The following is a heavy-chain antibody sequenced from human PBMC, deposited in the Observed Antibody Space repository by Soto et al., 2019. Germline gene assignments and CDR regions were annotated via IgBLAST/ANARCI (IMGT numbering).Heavy chain of an antibody. V-gene: IGHV4-39*01. CDR2: IYYSGST. CDR3: ARHERGYDFWSGYYLSEWFDP. Sequence: SETLSLTCTVSGGSISSSSYYWGWIRQPPGKGLEWIGSIYYSGSTYYNPSLKSRVTISVDTSKNQFSLKLSSVTAADTAVYYCARHERGYDFWSGYYLSEWFDPSGQGTLVTVSS. D-gene: IGHD3-3*01. CDR1: GGSISSSSYY. J-gene: IGHJ5*02.